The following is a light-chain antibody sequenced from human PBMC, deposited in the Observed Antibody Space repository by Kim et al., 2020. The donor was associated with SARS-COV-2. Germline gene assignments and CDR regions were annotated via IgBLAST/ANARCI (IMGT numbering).Light chain of an antibody. Sequence: ASLGDRVTITCRASQGISNYLAWYQQKPGGVPKRLIYGASSLESGIPSRFSGSGSGTDFTLTINSVQPEDVATYYCQKDNSAPPTFGQGTKVDIK. CDR1: QGISNY. J-gene: IGKJ1*01. V-gene: IGKV1-27*01. CDR3: QKDNSAPPT. CDR2: GAS.